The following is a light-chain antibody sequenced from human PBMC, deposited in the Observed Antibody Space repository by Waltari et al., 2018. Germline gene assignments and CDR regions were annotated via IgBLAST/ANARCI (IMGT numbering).Light chain of an antibody. CDR3: QQYGSSPRT. V-gene: IGKV3-20*01. Sequence: EIVLTQSPGTLSLSPGKRATLSCRASQRVSSSYLAWYQLKPGQAPRLLIYGASSRATGIPDRFRGSGSGTDFTLTISRLEPEDFAVYYCQQYGSSPRTFGQGTKVEIK. CDR2: GAS. J-gene: IGKJ1*01. CDR1: QRVSSSY.